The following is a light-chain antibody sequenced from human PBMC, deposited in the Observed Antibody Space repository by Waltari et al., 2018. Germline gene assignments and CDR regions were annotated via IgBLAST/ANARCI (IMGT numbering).Light chain of an antibody. CDR2: AAS. V-gene: IGKV3-15*01. J-gene: IGKJ4*01. CDR1: QSVSSN. Sequence: EIVMTQSPATLSVSPGERAALSCRASQSVSSNLAWYQQRPGQAPRLLIYAASTSATGIPGRFSGSGSGTEVTLTISSLQSEDFAVYYCQQYHAWPPLTFGGGTKVEIK. CDR3: QQYHAWPPLT.